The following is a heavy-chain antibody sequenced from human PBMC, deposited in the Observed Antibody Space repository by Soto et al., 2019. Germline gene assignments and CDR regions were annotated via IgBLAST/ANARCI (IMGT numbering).Heavy chain of an antibody. CDR1: GGSISSSSYY. CDR2: IYYSGSP. CDR3: ARHTTADYGGNSDY. V-gene: IGHV4-39*01. D-gene: IGHD4-17*01. J-gene: IGHJ4*02. Sequence: QLQLQESGPGLVKPSETLSLTCTVSGGSISSSSYYWGWIRQPPGKGLEWIGSIYYSGSPYYNPSLKCRVTISVDTSKNQFSLKLSSVTAADTAVYYCARHTTADYGGNSDYWGQGTLVTVSS.